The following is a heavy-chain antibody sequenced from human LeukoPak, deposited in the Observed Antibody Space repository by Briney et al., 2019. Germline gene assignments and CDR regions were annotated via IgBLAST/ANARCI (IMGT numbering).Heavy chain of an antibody. Sequence: RSLRLSCAASGFTSSSYAMHWVRQAPGKGLEWVAVISYDGSNKYYADSVKGRFTISRDNSKNTLYLQMNSLRAEDTAVYYCARDPGYSFLDYWGQGTLVTVSS. J-gene: IGHJ4*02. CDR1: GFTSSSYA. V-gene: IGHV3-30-3*01. CDR2: ISYDGSNK. D-gene: IGHD2-21*01. CDR3: ARDPGYSFLDY.